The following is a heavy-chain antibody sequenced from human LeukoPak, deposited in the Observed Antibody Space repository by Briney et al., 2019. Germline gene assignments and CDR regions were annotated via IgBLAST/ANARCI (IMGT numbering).Heavy chain of an antibody. V-gene: IGHV4-59*01. J-gene: IGHJ3*02. Sequence: PSETLSLTCTVSGRSISSYYASWIRHPPGKGLEWIGYIYYSGNTNYNPSLKSRVTISVDTSKNQFSLKLSSVTAAHTAAYYCARRPPFDWLSNDGFDIWGQGTMVTVSS. D-gene: IGHD3-9*01. CDR1: GRSISSYY. CDR3: ARRPPFDWLSNDGFDI. CDR2: IYYSGNT.